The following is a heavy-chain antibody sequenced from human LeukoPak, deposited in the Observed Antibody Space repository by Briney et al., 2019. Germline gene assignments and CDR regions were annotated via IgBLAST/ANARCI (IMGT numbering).Heavy chain of an antibody. D-gene: IGHD6-19*01. V-gene: IGHV3-23*01. Sequence: GGSLRLSCVASGFSFSTYGMSWVRQAPGRGLEGVSALSGRGGSTYYADSVKGRFTISRDNSKNTLYLQMNSLRAEDTAIYYCAKRVAYNSGYYFDYWGQGTLVTVSS. CDR3: AKRVAYNSGYYFDY. J-gene: IGHJ4*02. CDR1: GFSFSTYG. CDR2: LSGRGGST.